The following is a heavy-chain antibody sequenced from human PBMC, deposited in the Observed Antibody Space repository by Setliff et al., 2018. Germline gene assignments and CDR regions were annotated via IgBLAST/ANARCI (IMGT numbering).Heavy chain of an antibody. CDR3: ARGGAFSYGYPLHH. D-gene: IGHD5-18*01. CDR2: LSSDGSRA. J-gene: IGHJ5*02. Sequence: GESLKISCAASGFTFSSYAMYWVRQAPGMGLGFVSALSSDGSRAYYADSVKDRFFISRDNSKNTLFLQMGSLRGEDKAVYYCARGGAFSYGYPLHHWGQGTLVTVSS. CDR1: GFTFSSYA. V-gene: IGHV3-64*02.